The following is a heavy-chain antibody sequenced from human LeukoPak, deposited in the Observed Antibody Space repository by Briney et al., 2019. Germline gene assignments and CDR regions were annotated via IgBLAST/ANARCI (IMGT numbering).Heavy chain of an antibody. CDR2: NNPNSGGT. CDR3: ARVPFLGVCCCGDCYIDY. J-gene: IGHJ4*02. Sequence: ASVKVSCKASGYTFTGYYMHWVRQAPGQGREWMGWNNPNSGGTNYAQKFQGRVTMTRDTSISTAYMELSRLRSDDTAVYYCARVPFLGVCCCGDCYIDYWGQGTLVTVSS. D-gene: IGHD2-21*01. CDR1: GYTFTGYY. V-gene: IGHV1-2*02.